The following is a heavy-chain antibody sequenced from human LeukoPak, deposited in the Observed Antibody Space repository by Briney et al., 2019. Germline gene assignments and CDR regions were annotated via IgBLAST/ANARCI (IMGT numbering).Heavy chain of an antibody. V-gene: IGHV3-30-3*01. J-gene: IGHJ4*02. D-gene: IGHD2-21*02. CDR3: AKDLERHIVVVTASAVDY. CDR1: GFTFSSYA. CDR2: ISYDGSNK. Sequence: GGSLRLSCAASGFTFSSYAMHWVRQAPGKGLEWVAVISYDGSNKYYADSVKGRFTISRDNSKNTLYLQMNSLRAEDTAVYYCAKDLERHIVVVTASAVDYWGQGTLVTVSS.